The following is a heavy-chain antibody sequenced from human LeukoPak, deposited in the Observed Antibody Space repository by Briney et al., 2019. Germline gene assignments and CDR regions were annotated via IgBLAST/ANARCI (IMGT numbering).Heavy chain of an antibody. D-gene: IGHD6-19*01. V-gene: IGHV3-21*01. J-gene: IGHJ4*02. Sequence: GGSLRLSCAASGFTFSSYSMNWVRQAPGKGLEWVSSISSSSSYIYYADSVKGRFTISRDNAKNSLYLQMNSLRAEDTAVYYCTTRIAVATTDFDYWGQGTLVTVSS. CDR2: ISSSSSYI. CDR1: GFTFSSYS. CDR3: TTRIAVATTDFDY.